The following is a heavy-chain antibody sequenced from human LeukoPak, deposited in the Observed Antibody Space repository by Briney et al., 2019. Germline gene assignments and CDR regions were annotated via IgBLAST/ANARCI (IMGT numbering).Heavy chain of an antibody. J-gene: IGHJ5*02. CDR3: AREKDYDILTGYGSNWFDP. Sequence: SVKVSCKASGGTFSSYAISWVRQAPGQGLEWMGRIIPILGIANYAQKFQGRVTITADKSTSTAYMELSSLRSEDTAVYYCAREKDYDILTGYGSNWFDPWGQGTLVTVSS. CDR1: GGTFSSYA. CDR2: IIPILGIA. D-gene: IGHD3-9*01. V-gene: IGHV1-69*04.